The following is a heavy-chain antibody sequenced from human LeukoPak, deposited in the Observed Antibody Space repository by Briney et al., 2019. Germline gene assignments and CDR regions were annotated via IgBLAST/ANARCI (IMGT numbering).Heavy chain of an antibody. D-gene: IGHD3-22*01. J-gene: IGHJ3*02. CDR1: GYTFTSYD. CDR3: ARQVTRGGYHYLGAFDI. CDR2: MNPNSGNT. V-gene: IGHV1-8*01. Sequence: ASVKVSCKASGYTFTSYDINWVRQATGQGLEWMGWMNPNSGNTGHAQKFQGRVTMTTDTSTSTAYMELRSLRSDDTAVYYCARQVTRGGYHYLGAFDIWGQGTVVTVSS.